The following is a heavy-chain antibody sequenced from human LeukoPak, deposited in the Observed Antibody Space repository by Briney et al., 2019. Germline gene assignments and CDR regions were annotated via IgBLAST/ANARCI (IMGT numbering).Heavy chain of an antibody. CDR2: INHSGST. D-gene: IGHD3-10*01. CDR3: ARGPITMVRGRKFDY. J-gene: IGHJ4*02. Sequence: SSETLSLTRTVSGDSISSRNYYWSWIRQPPGKGLEWIGEINHSGSTNYNPSLKSRVTISVDTSKNQFSLKLSSVTAADTAVYYCARGPITMVRGRKFDYWGQGTLVTVSS. V-gene: IGHV4-39*07. CDR1: GDSISSRNYY.